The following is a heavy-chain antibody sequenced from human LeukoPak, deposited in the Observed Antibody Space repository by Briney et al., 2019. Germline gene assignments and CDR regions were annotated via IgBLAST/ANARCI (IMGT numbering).Heavy chain of an antibody. J-gene: IGHJ3*02. CDR1: GGSISSSSYY. CDR2: IYYSGST. CDR3: ARHAPGVRGVEDAFDI. V-gene: IGHV4-39*01. Sequence: SSETLSLTCTVSGGSISSSSYYWGWIRQPPGKGLEWIGSIYYSGSTYYNPSLKSRVTISVDTSKSQFSLKLSSVTAADTAVYYCARHAPGVRGVEDAFDIWGQGTMVTVSS. D-gene: IGHD3-10*02.